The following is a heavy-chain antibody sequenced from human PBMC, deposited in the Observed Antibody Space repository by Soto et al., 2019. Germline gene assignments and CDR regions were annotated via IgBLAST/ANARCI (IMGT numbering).Heavy chain of an antibody. CDR3: AKAPSLSAIHGPDY. D-gene: IGHD2-2*01. V-gene: IGHV3-15*07. Sequence: GGSLRLSCAASGFTFSNAWINWVRQAPGKGLEWVGRIKSKTDGSNKYYADSVKGRFTISRDNSKNTLYLQMNSLRAEDTAVYYCAKAPSLSAIHGPDYWGQGTLVTVSS. J-gene: IGHJ4*02. CDR2: IKSKTDGSNK. CDR1: GFTFSNAW.